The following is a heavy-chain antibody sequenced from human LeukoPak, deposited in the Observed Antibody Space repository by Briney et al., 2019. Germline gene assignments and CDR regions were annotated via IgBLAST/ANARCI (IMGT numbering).Heavy chain of an antibody. Sequence: PGGSLRLSCAASGFTFSNYAMHWVRQAPGKGLEWVAVISYDGSNKYYADSVKGRFTISRDNAKNSLYLQMNSLRAEDTAEYYCAANLWGSSLRWFDPWGQGTLVTVSS. J-gene: IGHJ5*02. CDR3: AANLWGSSLRWFDP. D-gene: IGHD6-13*01. V-gene: IGHV3-30*14. CDR2: ISYDGSNK. CDR1: GFTFSNYA.